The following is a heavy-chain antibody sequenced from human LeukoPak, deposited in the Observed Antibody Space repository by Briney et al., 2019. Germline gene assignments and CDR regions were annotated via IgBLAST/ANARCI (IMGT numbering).Heavy chain of an antibody. CDR1: GFTFSSYA. D-gene: IGHD6-13*01. CDR2: ISGSGGST. Sequence: PGGSLRLSCAASGFTFSSYAMSWVRQAPGKGLEWVSAISGSGGSTYYADSVKGRFTISRDNAKNSLYLQMNSLRVEDTAVYYCARDAPYSSSWPAWFGYWGQGTLVTVSS. J-gene: IGHJ4*02. CDR3: ARDAPYSSSWPAWFGY. V-gene: IGHV3-23*01.